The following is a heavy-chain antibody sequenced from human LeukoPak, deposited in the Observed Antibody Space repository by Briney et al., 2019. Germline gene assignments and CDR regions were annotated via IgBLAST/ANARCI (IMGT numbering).Heavy chain of an antibody. V-gene: IGHV4-61*02. D-gene: IGHD2-15*01. Sequence: SETLSLTCSVSGGSISSGTYYWSWIRQPAGKGLEWIGRIYTSGSTNYNPSLKSRVTISVDTSKNQFSLKLSSVTAADTAVYYCARGPTYCSSSSCLQGEWGQGTLVTVSS. CDR2: IYTSGST. CDR3: ARGPTYCSSSSCLQGE. CDR1: GGSISSGTYY. J-gene: IGHJ4*02.